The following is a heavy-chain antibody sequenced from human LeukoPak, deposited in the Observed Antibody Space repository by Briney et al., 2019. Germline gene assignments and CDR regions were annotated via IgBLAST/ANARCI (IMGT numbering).Heavy chain of an antibody. CDR2: IYYSGST. J-gene: IGHJ4*02. V-gene: IGHV4-31*03. CDR1: GGSISSGGYY. CDR3: ARFRPDCGGDCSAHFDY. D-gene: IGHD2-21*02. Sequence: SETLSLTCTVSGGSISSGGYYWSWIRQHPGKGLEWIGYIYYSGSTYYNPSLKSRVTISVDTSKNQFSLKLSSVTAADTAVYYCARFRPDCGGDCSAHFDYWGQGTLVTVSP.